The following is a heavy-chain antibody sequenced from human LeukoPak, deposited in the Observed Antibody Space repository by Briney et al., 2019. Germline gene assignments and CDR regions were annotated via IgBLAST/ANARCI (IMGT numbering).Heavy chain of an antibody. D-gene: IGHD3-10*01. CDR2: IRSGSGTI. V-gene: IGHV3-48*01. CDR1: GFTFSSYS. Sequence: PGGSLRLSCAASGFTFSSYSMTWVRQAPGKGLEWVSYIRSGSGTIYYADSVKGRFTISRDNAHNSLYLQMNSLKAEDTAVYYCATPLSIGGYWGQGTLVTVSS. J-gene: IGHJ4*02. CDR3: ATPLSIGGY.